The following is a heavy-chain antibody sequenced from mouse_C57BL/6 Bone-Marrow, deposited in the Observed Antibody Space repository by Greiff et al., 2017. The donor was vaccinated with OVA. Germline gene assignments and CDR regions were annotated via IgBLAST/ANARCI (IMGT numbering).Heavy chain of an antibody. CDR3: TTYGSSYEDY. Sequence: EVQLQQPGAELVRPGASVKLSCTASGFNIKDDYMPWVKQRPEQGLEWIGWIDPENGDTEYASKFQGKATITADTSSNTAYLQLSSLTSEDTAVYYCTTYGSSYEDYWGQGTSVTVSS. CDR2: IDPENGDT. CDR1: GFNIKDDY. D-gene: IGHD1-1*01. J-gene: IGHJ4*01. V-gene: IGHV14-4*01.